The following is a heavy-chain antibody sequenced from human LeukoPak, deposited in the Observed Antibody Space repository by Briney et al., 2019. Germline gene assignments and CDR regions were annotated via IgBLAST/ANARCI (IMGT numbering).Heavy chain of an antibody. V-gene: IGHV3-15*07. Sequence: GGSLRLSCAASGFTFSNAWMNWVRQAPGKGLEWVGRIKSKNVGGTTDYAAPVKGRFTISRDDSKNTVYLQMNSLKIEDTAVYYCTSHAAFDPWGQGTLVTVS. CDR2: IKSKNVGGTT. CDR1: GFTFSNAW. J-gene: IGHJ5*02. CDR3: TSHAAFDP.